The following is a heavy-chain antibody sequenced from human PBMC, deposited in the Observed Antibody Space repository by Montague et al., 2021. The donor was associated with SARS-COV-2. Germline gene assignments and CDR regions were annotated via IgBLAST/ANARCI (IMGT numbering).Heavy chain of an antibody. J-gene: IGHJ3*02. CDR3: ARHGLAGITIFGVVTPRGGFDI. CDR2: IYYSGST. CDR1: GGSISSSSYY. D-gene: IGHD3-3*01. V-gene: IGHV4-39*01. Sequence: SETLSLTCTVSGGSISSSSYYWGWIRQPPGKGLEWIGSIYYSGSTYYIPSLKSRVTISVDTSKNQFSLKLSSVTAADTAVYYCARHGLAGITIFGVVTPRGGFDIWGQGTMVTVSS.